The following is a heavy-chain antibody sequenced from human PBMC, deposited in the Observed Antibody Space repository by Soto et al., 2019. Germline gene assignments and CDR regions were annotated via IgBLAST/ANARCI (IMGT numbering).Heavy chain of an antibody. J-gene: IGHJ3*02. Sequence: PGGSLRLACAASGFTFSSYAMHWVRQAPCKGLEWVAVISYDGSNKYYADSVKGRFTISRDNSKNTLYLQMNSLRAEDTAVYYCARIYYYDSSGYNDAFDIWGQGTMVTVSS. CDR2: ISYDGSNK. CDR1: GFTFSSYA. V-gene: IGHV3-30-3*01. D-gene: IGHD3-22*01. CDR3: ARIYYYDSSGYNDAFDI.